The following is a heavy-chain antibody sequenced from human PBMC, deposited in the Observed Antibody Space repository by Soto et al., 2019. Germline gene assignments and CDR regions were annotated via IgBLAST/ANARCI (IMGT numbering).Heavy chain of an antibody. D-gene: IGHD2-15*01. J-gene: IGHJ6*02. CDR2: IYYSGST. V-gene: IGHV4-59*01. CDR1: GGSISSYY. Sequence: SETLSLTCTVSGGSISSYYWSWIRQPPGKGLEWIGYIYYSGSTNYNPSLKSRVTISVDTSKNQFSLKLSSVTAADTAVYYCARRLLGYCSGGSCRYGMDVWGQGTTVTVSS. CDR3: ARRLLGYCSGGSCRYGMDV.